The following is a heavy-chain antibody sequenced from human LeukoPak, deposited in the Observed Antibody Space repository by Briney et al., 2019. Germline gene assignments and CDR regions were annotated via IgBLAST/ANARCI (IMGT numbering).Heavy chain of an antibody. V-gene: IGHV5-51*03. Sequence: KPGESLKISCKGSGYSFTSYWIGWVRQMPGKGLEWMGIIYPGDSDTRYSPSFQGQVTISADMSITTAYLQWSSLKASDTAMFYCARLSRDAYNLDFDYWGQGTLVTVSS. D-gene: IGHD5-24*01. J-gene: IGHJ4*02. CDR2: IYPGDSDT. CDR1: GYSFTSYW. CDR3: ARLSRDAYNLDFDY.